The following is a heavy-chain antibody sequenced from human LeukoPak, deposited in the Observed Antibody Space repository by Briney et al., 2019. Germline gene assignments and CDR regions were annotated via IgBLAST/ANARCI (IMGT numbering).Heavy chain of an antibody. Sequence: GGSLRLSCAASGFTFSSYTMSWVRQAPGKGLEWVSYISSSGGTTYYADSVKGRFTISRDNSKNSLYLQMNSLRAEDTAVYYCARDSEDIVLMVYAPNWFDPWGQGTLVTVSS. CDR3: ARDSEDIVLMVYAPNWFDP. J-gene: IGHJ5*02. V-gene: IGHV3-48*01. D-gene: IGHD2-8*01. CDR2: ISSSGGTT. CDR1: GFTFSSYT.